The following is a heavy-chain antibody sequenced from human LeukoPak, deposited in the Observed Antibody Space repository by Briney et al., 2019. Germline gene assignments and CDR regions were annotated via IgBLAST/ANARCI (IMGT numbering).Heavy chain of an antibody. J-gene: IGHJ4*02. Sequence: SVKVSCKASGGTFSSYAISWVRQAPGQGLEWMGRIIPILGIANYAQKFQGRVTITADKSTSTAYMELSSLRSEDTAVYYCAGTYYYDSSGYKHLDYWGQGTLVTVSS. V-gene: IGHV1-69*04. CDR3: AGTYYYDSSGYKHLDY. D-gene: IGHD3-22*01. CDR1: GGTFSSYA. CDR2: IIPILGIA.